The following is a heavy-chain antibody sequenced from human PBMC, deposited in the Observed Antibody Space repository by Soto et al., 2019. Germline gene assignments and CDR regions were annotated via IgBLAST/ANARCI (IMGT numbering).Heavy chain of an antibody. D-gene: IGHD6-19*01. J-gene: IGHJ4*02. CDR3: VDKLAVAANEDY. CDR1: GYTFTSYD. V-gene: IGHV1-18*01. CDR2: ISAYNGNT. Sequence: ASVKVSCKASGYTFTSYDINWVRQAPGQGLEWMGWISAYNGNTNYAQKLQGRVTMTTDTSTSTAYMELRSLRSDDTAVYYCVDKLAVAANEDYWGQGTLVTVSS.